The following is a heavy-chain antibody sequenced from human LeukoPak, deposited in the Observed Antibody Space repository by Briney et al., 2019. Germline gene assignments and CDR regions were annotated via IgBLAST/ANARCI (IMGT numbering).Heavy chain of an antibody. J-gene: IGHJ4*02. Sequence: SVKVSCKASGGTFSSYAISWVRQAPGQGLEWMGGIIPIFGTANYAQKFQGRVTITADESTSTAYMELSSLRSEDTAVYYCARDSPYSSNSLGFDYWGQGTLVTVSS. V-gene: IGHV1-69*01. CDR3: ARDSPYSSNSLGFDY. D-gene: IGHD6-13*01. CDR2: IIPIFGTA. CDR1: GGTFSSYA.